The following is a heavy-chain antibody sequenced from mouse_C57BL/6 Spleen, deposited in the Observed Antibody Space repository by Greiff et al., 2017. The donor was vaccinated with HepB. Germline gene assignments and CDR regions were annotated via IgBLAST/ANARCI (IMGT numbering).Heavy chain of an antibody. CDR1: GFTFSSYG. CDR3: ARHHPRSTMVTFYAMDY. V-gene: IGHV5-6*02. CDR2: ISSGGSYT. J-gene: IGHJ4*01. Sequence: EVKVEESGGDLVKPGGSLKLSCAASGFTFSSYGMSWVRQTPDKRLEWVATISSGGSYTYYPDSVKGRFTISRDNAKNTLYLQMSSLKSEDTAMYYCARHHPRSTMVTFYAMDYWGQGTSVTVSS. D-gene: IGHD2-2*01.